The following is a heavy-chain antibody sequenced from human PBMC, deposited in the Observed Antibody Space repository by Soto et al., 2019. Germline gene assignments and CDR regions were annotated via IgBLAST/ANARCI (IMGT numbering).Heavy chain of an antibody. D-gene: IGHD6-19*01. CDR3: ARGVAGSGFDL. V-gene: IGHV6-1*01. Sequence: SETLSLTCAISGESVSSNTAAWNWIRSSPSRGLEWLGRTYYRSNWRHDYAVSVKSRITVNPDTSKNHFSLQLNSVTPDDTAVYYCARGVAGSGFDLWGQGTLVTVSS. CDR1: GESVSSNTAA. J-gene: IGHJ4*02. CDR2: TYYRSNWRH.